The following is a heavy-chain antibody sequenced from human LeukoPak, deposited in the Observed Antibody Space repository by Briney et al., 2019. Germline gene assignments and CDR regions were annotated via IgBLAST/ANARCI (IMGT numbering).Heavy chain of an antibody. V-gene: IGHV3-23*01. D-gene: IGHD5-18*01. J-gene: IGHJ5*02. CDR1: GFTFSSYA. CDR3: AKVRGIQLLNWFDP. Sequence: GGSLRLSCAASGFTFSSYAMSWVRQAPGKGLEWASAISGSGGSTYYADSVKGRFTISRDNSKNTLYLQMNSLRAEDTAVYYCAKVRGIQLLNWFDPWGQGTLVTVSS. CDR2: ISGSGGST.